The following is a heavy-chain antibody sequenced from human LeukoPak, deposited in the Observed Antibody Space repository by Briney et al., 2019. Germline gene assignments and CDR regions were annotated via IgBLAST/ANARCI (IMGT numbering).Heavy chain of an antibody. V-gene: IGHV3-23*01. CDR1: GFTFSNYA. Sequence: GGSLTLSCAASGFTFSNYAMSWVRQAPGKGLEWVAGISGSGRSTYHADSVRFHFTISRDNSKNTLYLQMNSLRAEDTAVYYCAKEDWNHAFDIWGQGTMVTVSS. J-gene: IGHJ3*02. CDR2: ISGSGRST. CDR3: AKEDWNHAFDI. D-gene: IGHD1-1*01.